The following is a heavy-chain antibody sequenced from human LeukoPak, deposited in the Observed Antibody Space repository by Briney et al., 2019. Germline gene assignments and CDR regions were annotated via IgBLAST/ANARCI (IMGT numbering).Heavy chain of an antibody. Sequence: ASVKVSCKASGYTFTIYDINWVRQATGQNLQWLGWMNPKTGQTGYARKFHSRVTMTRDTSISTAYMELSSLRSEDTAVYYCARGPPHSNYPDAYYYYMDVWDKGTTVTVSS. J-gene: IGHJ6*03. CDR3: ARGPPHSNYPDAYYYYMDV. CDR2: MNPKTGQT. D-gene: IGHD4-11*01. CDR1: GYTFTIYD. V-gene: IGHV1-8*01.